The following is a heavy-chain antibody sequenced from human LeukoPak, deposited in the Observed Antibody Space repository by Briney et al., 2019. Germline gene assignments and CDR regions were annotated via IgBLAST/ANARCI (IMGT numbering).Heavy chain of an antibody. Sequence: SGGSLRLSCAASGFTFSSYAMSWVRQAPGKGLEWVSAISSSGGSTYYADSVKGRFTISRDNSKNTLYLQMNSLRAEDTAVYYCAKDRGMGLWFGVGPGMDVWGQGTTVTVSS. V-gene: IGHV3-23*01. CDR1: GFTFSSYA. CDR3: AKDRGMGLWFGVGPGMDV. CDR2: ISSSGGST. J-gene: IGHJ6*02. D-gene: IGHD3-10*01.